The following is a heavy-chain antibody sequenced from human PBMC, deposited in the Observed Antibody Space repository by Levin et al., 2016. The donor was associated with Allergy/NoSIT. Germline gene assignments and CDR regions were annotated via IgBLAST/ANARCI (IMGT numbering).Heavy chain of an antibody. J-gene: IGHJ1*01. D-gene: IGHD5-24*01. CDR3: AHSHRDGYNWYFQH. CDR1: GFSLSTSGVG. Sequence: SGPTLVKPTQTLTLTCTFSGFSLSTSGVGVGWVRQPPGKALEWLAVIYWDDDKRYSPSLKSRLTITKDTSKNQVVLTMTNMDPVDTATYYCAHSHRDGYNWYFQHWGQGTLVTVSS. CDR2: IYWDDDK. V-gene: IGHV2-5*02.